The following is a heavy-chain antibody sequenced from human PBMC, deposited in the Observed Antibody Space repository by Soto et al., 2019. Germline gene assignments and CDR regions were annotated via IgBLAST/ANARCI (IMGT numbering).Heavy chain of an antibody. D-gene: IGHD6-19*01. J-gene: IGHJ4*02. CDR1: GYTFTSYD. V-gene: IGHV1-8*01. CDR2: MNPNSGNT. CDR3: ARQKYSSGWYGTYFDY. Sequence: ASVKVSCKASGYTFTSYDINWVRQATGQGLEWMGWMNPNSGNTGYAQKFQGRVTMTRNTSISTAYMELSSLRSEDTAVYYCARQKYSSGWYGTYFDYWGQGTLVTVSS.